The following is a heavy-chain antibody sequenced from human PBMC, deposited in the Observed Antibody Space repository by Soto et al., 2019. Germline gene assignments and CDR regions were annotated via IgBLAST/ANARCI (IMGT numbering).Heavy chain of an antibody. CDR3: ARGDELFDY. J-gene: IGHJ4*02. CDR1: GGSISSYY. Sequence: SETLSLTCTVSGGSISSYYWSWIRQPPGKGLEWIGYIYYSGSTNYNPSLKSRVTISVDTSKNQFSLKLSSVTAADTAVYYCARGDELFDYWGQGTLVTVSS. V-gene: IGHV4-59*01. D-gene: IGHD1-7*01. CDR2: IYYSGST.